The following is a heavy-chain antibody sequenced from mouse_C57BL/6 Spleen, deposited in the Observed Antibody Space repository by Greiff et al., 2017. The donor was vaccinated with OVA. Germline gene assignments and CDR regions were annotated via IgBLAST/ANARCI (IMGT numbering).Heavy chain of an antibody. D-gene: IGHD1-1*01. Sequence: VKLQESGPGLVAPSQSLSITCTVSGFSLTSYGVHWVRQPPGKGLEWLVVIWSDGSTTYNSALKSRLSISKDNSKSQVFLKMNSLQTDDTAMYYCARHGYYGSSYYFDYWGQGTTLTVSS. CDR2: IWSDGST. CDR3: ARHGYYGSSYYFDY. CDR1: GFSLTSYG. V-gene: IGHV2-6-1*01. J-gene: IGHJ2*01.